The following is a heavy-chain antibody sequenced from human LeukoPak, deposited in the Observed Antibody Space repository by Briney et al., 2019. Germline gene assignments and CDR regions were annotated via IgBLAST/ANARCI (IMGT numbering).Heavy chain of an antibody. D-gene: IGHD2-2*01. CDR1: GFTFSSYA. V-gene: IGHV3-23*01. CDR3: AVVPAARGGGY. CDR2: ISGSGGST. J-gene: IGHJ4*02. Sequence: GGSLRLSCAASGFTFSSYAMSWVRQAPGKGLEWVSAISGSGGSTYYADSVKGRFTISRDNSKNTLYLQMNSLRAEDMAVYYCAVVPAARGGGYWGQGTLVTVSS.